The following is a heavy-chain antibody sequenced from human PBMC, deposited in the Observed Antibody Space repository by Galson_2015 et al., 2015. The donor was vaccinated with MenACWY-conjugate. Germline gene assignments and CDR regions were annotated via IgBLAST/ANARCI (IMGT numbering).Heavy chain of an antibody. D-gene: IGHD2-21*01. J-gene: IGHJ6*02. CDR3: ARLAHSYYYGMDV. CDR1: VGSFSGYY. V-gene: IGHV4-34*01. Sequence: ETLSLTCAVYVGSFSGYYWSWIRQPPGKGPEWIGEINHSGSTNYNPSLKSRVTISVDTSKNQFSLKLTSVTAADTAVYYCARLAHSYYYGMDVWGQGTTVTVS. CDR2: INHSGST.